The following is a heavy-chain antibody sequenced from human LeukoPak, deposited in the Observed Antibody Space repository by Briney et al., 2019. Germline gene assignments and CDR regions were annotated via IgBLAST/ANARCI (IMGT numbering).Heavy chain of an antibody. Sequence: GASVKVSCKASGYTFTSYYMHWVRQAPGQGLEWMGGIIPIFGTANYAQKFQGRVTITADKSTSTAYMELSSLRSEDTAVYYCASSRGYSGYDYLKGKNYYFDYWGQGTLVTVSS. CDR3: ASSRGYSGYDYLKGKNYYFDY. V-gene: IGHV1-69*06. D-gene: IGHD5-12*01. CDR2: IIPIFGTA. CDR1: GYTFTSYY. J-gene: IGHJ4*02.